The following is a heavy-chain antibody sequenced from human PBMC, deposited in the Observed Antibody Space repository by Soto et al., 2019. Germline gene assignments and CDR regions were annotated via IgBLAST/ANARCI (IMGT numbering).Heavy chain of an antibody. CDR2: ISGSCATT. V-gene: IGHV3-23*01. D-gene: IGHD2-15*01. CDR3: AKDWVYGRGGSCPRPFDY. Sequence: EVQLLESGGGLVQPGGSLRLSCAASGFTFSSYAMPWVRQAPVKGLEWVSSISGSCATTHYADSVKGRFTISRDNSKNKLCLQMTSLRDEDTAVYYCAKDWVYGRGGSCPRPFDYWGQGTLVTVSS. J-gene: IGHJ4*02. CDR1: GFTFSSYA.